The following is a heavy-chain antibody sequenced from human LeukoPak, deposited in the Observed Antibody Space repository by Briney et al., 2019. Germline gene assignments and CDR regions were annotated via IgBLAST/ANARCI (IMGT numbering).Heavy chain of an antibody. CDR3: ARIGNYYDSSGYYLEGAFDL. V-gene: IGHV3-66*01. J-gene: IGHJ3*01. CDR1: GFTVSSNY. D-gene: IGHD3-22*01. Sequence: PGGSLRLSCAASGFTVSSNYMSWVRQAPGKGLEWVSVIYSGGSTYYADSVKGRFTISRDNAKNSLYLQMNSLRAEDTAVYYCARIGNYYDSSGYYLEGAFDLWGQGTMVTVSS. CDR2: IYSGGST.